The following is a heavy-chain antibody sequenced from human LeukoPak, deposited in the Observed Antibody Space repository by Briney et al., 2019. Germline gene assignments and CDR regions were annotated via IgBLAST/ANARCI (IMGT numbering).Heavy chain of an antibody. D-gene: IGHD2-2*01. Sequence: GGSLRLSCAASGFTFSNAWMSWVRQAPGKGLEWVGRIKSKTDGGTTDYAAPVKGRFTISRDDSKNTLYLQMNSLKTEDTAVYYCTTDLSGCVVVPAAMSCAYWGQGTLVTVSS. J-gene: IGHJ4*02. CDR1: GFTFSNAW. CDR3: TTDLSGCVVVPAAMSCAY. CDR2: IKSKTDGGTT. V-gene: IGHV3-15*01.